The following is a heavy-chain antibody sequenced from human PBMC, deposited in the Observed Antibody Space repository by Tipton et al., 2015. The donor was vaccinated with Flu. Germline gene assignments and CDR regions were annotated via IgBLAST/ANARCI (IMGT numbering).Heavy chain of an antibody. CDR2: IKQDGSER. Sequence: LSLTCAASGFTFSDYWMAWVRQAPGKGLEWVANIKQDGSERYYVDSVKGRFTISRDNAKNSLFLQMNSLRAEDTAVYYCAREGGNFGSANYLTLDYWGQGILVTVSS. D-gene: IGHD3-10*01. J-gene: IGHJ4*02. CDR3: AREGGNFGSANYLTLDY. V-gene: IGHV3-7*01. CDR1: GFTFSDYW.